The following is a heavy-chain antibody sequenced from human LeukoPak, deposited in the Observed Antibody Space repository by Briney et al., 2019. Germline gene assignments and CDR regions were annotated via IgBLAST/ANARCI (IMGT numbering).Heavy chain of an antibody. V-gene: IGHV4-4*07. CDR2: ICSGGST. CDR1: GGSITGYY. CDR3: ATGRDADSARGYYDMDV. D-gene: IGHD5-24*01. J-gene: IGHJ6*02. Sequence: PSETLSLTCTVSGGSITGYYWTWIRQLAGKGLEWIGRICSGGSTNYNPPLKSRVTMSVDTSKNQFSLKLSSVTAADTAVYYCATGRDADSARGYYDMDVWGQGTTVTVSS.